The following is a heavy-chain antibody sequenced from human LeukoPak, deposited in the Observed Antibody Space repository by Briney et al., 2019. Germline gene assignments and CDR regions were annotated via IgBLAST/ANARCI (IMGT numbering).Heavy chain of an antibody. Sequence: GRSLRLSCAGSGFIFSSYGMHWVRQVPGKGLEWVAVISEDGSNKYHADSVKGRFTISRDNSKNTLYLQMNSLRAEDTAAYYCAKVQLANTYYYYYYGMDVWGQGTTVTVSS. CDR3: AKVQLANTYYYYYYGMDV. CDR1: GFIFSSYG. D-gene: IGHD2-2*01. J-gene: IGHJ6*02. CDR2: ISEDGSNK. V-gene: IGHV3-30*18.